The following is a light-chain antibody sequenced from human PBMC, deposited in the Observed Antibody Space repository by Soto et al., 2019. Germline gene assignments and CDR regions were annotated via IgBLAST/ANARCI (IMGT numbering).Light chain of an antibody. CDR1: QGISNY. Sequence: DIQMTQPPSSLSASVGDRVIISCRASQGISNYLAWYQQKPGKVPKLLIYGASTLQSGVPSRFSGSGSGTDFSLTISSLQPEDVATYYCQKYNNAPYTFGQGTNLEL. J-gene: IGKJ2*01. CDR2: GAS. CDR3: QKYNNAPYT. V-gene: IGKV1-27*01.